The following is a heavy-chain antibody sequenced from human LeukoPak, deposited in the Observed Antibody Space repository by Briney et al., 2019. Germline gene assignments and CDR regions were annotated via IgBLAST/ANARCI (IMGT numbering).Heavy chain of an antibody. J-gene: IGHJ4*02. D-gene: IGHD6-13*01. CDR2: IIPILGIA. CDR3: ARGIAAAGSGGDFDY. Sequence: ASVKVSCKASGGTFSSYAISWVRQAPGQGLEWMGRIIPILGIANYAQKFQGRVTITADKSTSTAYMELSSLGSEDTAVYYCARGIAAAGSGGDFDYWGQGTLVTVSS. V-gene: IGHV1-69*04. CDR1: GGTFSSYA.